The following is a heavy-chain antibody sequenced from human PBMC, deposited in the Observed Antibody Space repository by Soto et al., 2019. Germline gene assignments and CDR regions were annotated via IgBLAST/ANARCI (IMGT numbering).Heavy chain of an antibody. CDR1: GFTFSSYA. V-gene: IGHV3-23*01. J-gene: IGHJ4*02. Sequence: HPGGSLRLSCAASGFTFSSYAMSWVRQAPGKGLEWVSAISGSGGSTYYADSVKGRFTISRDNSKNTLYLQMNSLRAEDTAVYYCAKRGYCSGGSCYSVADYWGQGTLVTVSS. CDR2: ISGSGGST. D-gene: IGHD2-15*01. CDR3: AKRGYCSGGSCYSVADY.